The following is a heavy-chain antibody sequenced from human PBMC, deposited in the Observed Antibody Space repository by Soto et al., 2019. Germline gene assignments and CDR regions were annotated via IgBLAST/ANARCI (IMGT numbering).Heavy chain of an antibody. D-gene: IGHD6-25*01. V-gene: IGHV3-21*01. Sequence: GWSLRLSCAASGLAFSSYSMNLVRQDPWKGLEWVSSISSSSSYIYYADSVKGRFTRSRDNSKNSLYLQMNRLRAEDTAVYYRARMHSSECKVDYCGRGTMVAFYS. CDR3: ARMHSSECKVDY. CDR1: GLAFSSYS. J-gene: IGHJ4*02. CDR2: ISSSSSYI.